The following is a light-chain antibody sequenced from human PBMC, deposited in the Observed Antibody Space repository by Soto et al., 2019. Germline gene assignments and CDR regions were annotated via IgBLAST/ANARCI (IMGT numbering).Light chain of an antibody. CDR2: DVS. CDR3: CSYAGSYSRV. CDR1: SSDVGAYNY. Sequence: QSALTQPRSVSGSPGQSVTISCTGTSSDVGAYNYVSWYQHHPGKAPKVMIYDVSERPSGVPDRFSGSKSDNKASLTISGLQAEDEADYYCCSYAGSYSRVFGGGPSSPS. V-gene: IGLV2-11*01. J-gene: IGLJ3*02.